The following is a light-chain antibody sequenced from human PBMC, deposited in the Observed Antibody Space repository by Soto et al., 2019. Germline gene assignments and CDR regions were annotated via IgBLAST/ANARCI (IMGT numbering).Light chain of an antibody. CDR2: DAS. CDR1: QSVSSY. J-gene: IGKJ1*01. Sequence: EIVLTQSPATLSLSPGERATLSCRASQSVSSYLAWYQQKPGQAPRLLIYDASNRATGIPARFSGSGSGTDFTLTISSPEPEDFAVYYCQQRSHWPLTFGQGTKVAIK. V-gene: IGKV3-11*01. CDR3: QQRSHWPLT.